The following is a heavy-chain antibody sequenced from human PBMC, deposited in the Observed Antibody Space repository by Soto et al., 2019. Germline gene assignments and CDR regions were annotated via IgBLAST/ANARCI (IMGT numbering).Heavy chain of an antibody. CDR1: GFTFSSYE. V-gene: IGHV3-48*03. CDR2: ISSSGRTV. CDR3: ARGAWFDP. J-gene: IGHJ5*02. Sequence: VGSLRLSCAGSGFTFSSYEMNWVRQAPGKGLEWVSYISSSGRTVYYADSVKGRFTISRDDAKNSLYLQMNSLRGEDTAVYYCARGAWFDPWGQGTLVTVSS.